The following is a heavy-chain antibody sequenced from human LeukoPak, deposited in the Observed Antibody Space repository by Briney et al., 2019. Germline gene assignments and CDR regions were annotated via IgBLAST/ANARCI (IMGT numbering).Heavy chain of an antibody. Sequence: GSSVKVSCKASGGTFSSYAISWVRQAPGQGLEWMGGIIPIFGTANYAQKLQGRVTMTTDTSTSTAYMELRSLRSDDTAVYYCARDRTSLDYWGQGTLVTVSS. CDR1: GGTFSSYA. J-gene: IGHJ4*02. D-gene: IGHD3/OR15-3a*01. CDR2: IIPIFGTA. CDR3: ARDRTSLDY. V-gene: IGHV1-69*05.